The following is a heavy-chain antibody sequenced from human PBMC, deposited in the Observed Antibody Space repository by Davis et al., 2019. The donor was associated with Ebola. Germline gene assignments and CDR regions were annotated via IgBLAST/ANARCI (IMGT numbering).Heavy chain of an antibody. CDR3: ASFARSWRKGLGY. D-gene: IGHD3-10*01. CDR1: GFTFSSYG. V-gene: IGHV3-30*03. CDR2: ISYDGSNK. J-gene: IGHJ4*02. Sequence: PGGSLRLSCAASGFTFSSYGMHWVRQAPGKGLEWVAVISYDGSNKYYADSVKGRSTISRDNSKNTLYLQMNSLRAEDTAVYYCASFARSWRKGLGYWGQGTLVTVSS.